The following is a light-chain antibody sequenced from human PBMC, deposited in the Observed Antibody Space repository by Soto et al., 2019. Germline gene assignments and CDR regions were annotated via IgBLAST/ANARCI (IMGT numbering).Light chain of an antibody. J-gene: IGKJ1*01. CDR1: QSVSSN. Sequence: EIVMTQSPATLSVSPGERATLSCRASQSVSSNLAWYQQKPGQAPRLLIYGASTRATGIPARFSGSGSGTEFTLTFSSLQSEDFAVYYCQQYNNWRTFGQGTKV. CDR3: QQYNNWRT. V-gene: IGKV3-15*01. CDR2: GAS.